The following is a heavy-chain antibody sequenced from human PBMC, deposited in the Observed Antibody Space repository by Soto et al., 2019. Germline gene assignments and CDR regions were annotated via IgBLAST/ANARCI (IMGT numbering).Heavy chain of an antibody. CDR2: IIPIFGTA. CDR1: GGTFSSYA. V-gene: IGHV1-69*13. CDR3: ARGSFGVGIHGWYNWFDP. Sequence: ASVKVSCKASGGTFSSYAISWVRQAPGQGLEWMGGIIPIFGTANYAQKFQGRVTITADESTSTAYMELSSLRSEDTAVYYCARGSFGVGIHGWYNWFDPWGQGTLVTVSS. D-gene: IGHD3-3*01. J-gene: IGHJ5*02.